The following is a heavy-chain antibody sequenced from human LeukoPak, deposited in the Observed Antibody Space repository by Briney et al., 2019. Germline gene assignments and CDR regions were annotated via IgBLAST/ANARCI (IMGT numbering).Heavy chain of an antibody. CDR3: ARGLRGYSYGYLTSFDY. CDR2: MNPDSANT. CDR1: GYTFTSYD. J-gene: IGHJ4*01. V-gene: IGHV1-8*01. D-gene: IGHD5-18*01. Sequence: ASVKVSCKASGYTFTSYDINWVRQATGQGLEWMGWMNPDSANTGYAQKLQGRVTMTGNTSISTAYMELSSLRSEDTAVYYCARGLRGYSYGYLTSFDYWGQGTLVTVSS.